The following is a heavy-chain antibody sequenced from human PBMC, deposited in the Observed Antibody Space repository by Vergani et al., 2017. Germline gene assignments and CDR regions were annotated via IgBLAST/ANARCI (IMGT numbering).Heavy chain of an antibody. CDR1: GGSISSGGYY. V-gene: IGHV4-31*03. CDR2: IYYSGST. Sequence: QVHLQESGPGLVKPSQTLSLTCTVSGGSISSGGYYWSWIRQHPGKGLEWIGYIYYSGSTYYNPSLKSRVSISVDTFKNQFSLKLTSVTAADTAVYYCARRGWGSSVGYFDYWGQGTLVTVSS. CDR3: ARRGWGSSVGYFDY. J-gene: IGHJ4*02. D-gene: IGHD6-6*01.